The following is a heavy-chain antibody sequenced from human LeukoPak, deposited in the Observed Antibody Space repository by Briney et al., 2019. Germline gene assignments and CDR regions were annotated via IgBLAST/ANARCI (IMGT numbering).Heavy chain of an antibody. Sequence: ASVKVSCKASGYTFTSYGISWVRQAPGQGLEWMGWISAYNGNTNYAQKLQGRVTVTTDTSTSTAYMELRSLRSDDTAVYYCARAEVCSSTSCYPAYFDYWGQGTLVTVSS. V-gene: IGHV1-18*01. J-gene: IGHJ4*02. D-gene: IGHD2-2*01. CDR3: ARAEVCSSTSCYPAYFDY. CDR2: ISAYNGNT. CDR1: GYTFTSYG.